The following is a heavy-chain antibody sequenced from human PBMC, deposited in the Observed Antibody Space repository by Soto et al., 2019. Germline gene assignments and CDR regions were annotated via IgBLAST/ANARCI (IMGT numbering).Heavy chain of an antibody. CDR3: XKDSEPHPYGSGSYPPY. V-gene: IGHV3-64D*06. Sequence: TGGSLRLSCSASGFTFSNSAMHWVRQAPGRGLEYLSFINSNGRNKFYGDSVKGRFTVSRDNSKNTLYLQMSSLRTDDTALYYCXKDSEPHPYGSGSYPPYWGPGTLVTVSS. CDR2: INSNGRNK. D-gene: IGHD3-10*01. CDR1: GFTFSNSA. J-gene: IGHJ4*01.